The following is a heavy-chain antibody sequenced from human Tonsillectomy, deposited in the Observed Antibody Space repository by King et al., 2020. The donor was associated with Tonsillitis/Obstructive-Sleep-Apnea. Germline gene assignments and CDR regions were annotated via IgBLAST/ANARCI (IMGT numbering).Heavy chain of an antibody. CDR1: GFTFGNYA. CDR2: TSYDGNDK. Sequence: VQLVESGGGVVQPGRSLRLSCAASGFTFGNYAMHWVRQAPGKGLEWVAMTSYDGNDKYYAASVKGRFTISRDNSKNTLYLQVNSLRAEDTALYYCVFDSSGSYWYFDLWGRGTQVTVSS. D-gene: IGHD3-22*01. V-gene: IGHV3-30*01. CDR3: VFDSSGSYWYFDL. J-gene: IGHJ2*01.